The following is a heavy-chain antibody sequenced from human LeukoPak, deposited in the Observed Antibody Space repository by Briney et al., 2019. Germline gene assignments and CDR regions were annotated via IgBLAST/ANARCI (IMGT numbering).Heavy chain of an antibody. V-gene: IGHV3-23*01. D-gene: IGHD3-22*01. Sequence: PGGSLRLSCAASGFTFSSNAMSWVRQGPGKELEWVSAISGSAGSTYYADSVKGRFTISRDNSKNTLYLQMNSLRAEDTAVYYCAKGAYYDSSGYIFDYWGQGTLVTVSS. J-gene: IGHJ4*02. CDR2: ISGSAGST. CDR3: AKGAYYDSSGYIFDY. CDR1: GFTFSSNA.